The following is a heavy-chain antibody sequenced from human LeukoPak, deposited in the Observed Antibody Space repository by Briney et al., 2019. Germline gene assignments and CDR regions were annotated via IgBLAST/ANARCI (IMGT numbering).Heavy chain of an antibody. CDR1: GYTFTSYG. D-gene: IGHD3-3*01. V-gene: IGHV1-18*01. CDR2: ISAYNGNT. J-gene: IGHJ5*02. Sequence: ASVKVSCKASGYTFTSYGISWVRQAPGQGLEWMGWISAYNGNTNYAQKLQGRVTMTTDTSTSIAYMELRSLRSDDTAVYYCARSIPRNDFWKGNWFDPWGQGTLVTVSS. CDR3: ARSIPRNDFWKGNWFDP.